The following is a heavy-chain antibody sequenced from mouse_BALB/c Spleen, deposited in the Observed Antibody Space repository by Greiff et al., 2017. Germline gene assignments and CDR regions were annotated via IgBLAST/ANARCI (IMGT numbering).Heavy chain of an antibody. CDR1: GFTFSSFG. D-gene: IGHD1-1*01. V-gene: IGHV5-17*02. CDR2: ISSGSSTI. CDR3: AKDYGRGFAY. J-gene: IGHJ3*01. Sequence: EVKLVESGGGLVQPGGSRKLSCAASGFTFSSFGMHWVRQAPEKGLEWVAYISSGSSTIYYADTVKGRFTISRDNPKNTLFLQMTSLRSEDTAMYYCAKDYGRGFAYWGQGTLVTVSA.